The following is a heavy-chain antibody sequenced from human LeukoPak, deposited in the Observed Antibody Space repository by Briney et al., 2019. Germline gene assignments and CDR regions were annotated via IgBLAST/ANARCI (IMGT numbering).Heavy chain of an antibody. CDR3: ARVYGDYVAHYYYYGMDV. CDR1: GYTFTSYG. Sequence: ASVKVSCKASGYTFTSYGISWVRQAPGQGLEWMGWISAYNGNTNYAQKLQGRVTMTTDTSTSTAYMELRSLRSDDTAVYYCARVYGDYVAHYYYYGMDVWGQGTTVTVSS. D-gene: IGHD4-17*01. J-gene: IGHJ6*02. V-gene: IGHV1-18*01. CDR2: ISAYNGNT.